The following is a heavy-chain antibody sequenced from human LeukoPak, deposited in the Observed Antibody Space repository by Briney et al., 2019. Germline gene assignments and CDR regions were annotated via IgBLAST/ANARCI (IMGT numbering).Heavy chain of an antibody. CDR1: GFTFSNYA. J-gene: IGHJ4*02. CDR3: ANPPTVTSLHY. D-gene: IGHD4-11*01. CDR2: INGRGGST. Sequence: GGSLRLSCAASGFTFSNYAMSWVRQAPGKGLEWVSSINGRGGSTYYADSVKGRFTISRDNSKNTLYLQMNSLRAEDTAIYYCANPPTVTSLHYLGQGTLVTVSS. V-gene: IGHV3-23*01.